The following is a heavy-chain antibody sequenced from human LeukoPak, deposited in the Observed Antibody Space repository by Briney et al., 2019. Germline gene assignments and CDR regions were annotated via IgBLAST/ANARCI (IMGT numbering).Heavy chain of an antibody. Sequence: GGSLRLSCAASGFVFSSYAFNWVRQAPGKGLEWVSFISGKSDNSYYADSVEGRFTVSRDNAKNSLFLQLNSLRAEDTAVYYCGNHDYSDYYGGQGTLVTVSA. CDR1: GFVFSSYA. V-gene: IGHV3-21*01. CDR2: ISGKSDNS. J-gene: IGHJ4*02. CDR3: GNHDYSDYY. D-gene: IGHD4-11*01.